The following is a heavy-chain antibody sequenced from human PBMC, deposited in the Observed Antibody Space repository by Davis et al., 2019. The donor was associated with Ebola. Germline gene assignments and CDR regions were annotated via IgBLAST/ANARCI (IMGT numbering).Heavy chain of an antibody. CDR3: ARGGGGRGMDV. Sequence: SLKISCAASGFTFDDYAMHWVRQAPGKGLEWVSGISWNSGSIGYADSVKGRFTISRDNAKNSLYLQMNSLRAEDTAVYYCARGGGGRGMDVWGKGTAVTVSS. J-gene: IGHJ6*04. V-gene: IGHV3-9*01. D-gene: IGHD2-15*01. CDR1: GFTFDDYA. CDR2: ISWNSGSI.